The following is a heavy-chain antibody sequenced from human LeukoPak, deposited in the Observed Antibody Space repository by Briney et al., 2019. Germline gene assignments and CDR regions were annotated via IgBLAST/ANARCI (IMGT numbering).Heavy chain of an antibody. CDR1: GGTFSIYA. D-gene: IGHD2-2*01. CDR3: ARDRFSTFYYGMDV. V-gene: IGHV1-69*13. Sequence: SVKVSCKASGGTFSIYAISWVRQAPGQGLEWMGGIIPIFGTANYAQKFQGRVTITADESTSTAYMELSSLRSEGTAVYYCARDRFSTFYYGMDVWGQGTTVTVSS. CDR2: IIPIFGTA. J-gene: IGHJ6*02.